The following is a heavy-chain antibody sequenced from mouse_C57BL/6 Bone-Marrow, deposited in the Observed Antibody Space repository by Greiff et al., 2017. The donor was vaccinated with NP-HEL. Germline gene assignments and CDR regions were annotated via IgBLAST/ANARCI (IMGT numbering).Heavy chain of an antibody. CDR3: ARQDYYGSSYYWYCYV. J-gene: IGHJ1*03. V-gene: IGHV5-17*01. CDR2: ISSGSSTI. D-gene: IGHD1-1*01. Sequence: EVKLMESGGGLVKPGGSLKLSCAASGFTFSDYGMHWVRQAPEKGLEWVAYISSGSSTIYYADTVKGRFTISRDTAKNTLFLQMTSLKSEDTAMDYCARQDYYGSSYYWYCYVWGTGTTVTVTS. CDR1: GFTFSDYG.